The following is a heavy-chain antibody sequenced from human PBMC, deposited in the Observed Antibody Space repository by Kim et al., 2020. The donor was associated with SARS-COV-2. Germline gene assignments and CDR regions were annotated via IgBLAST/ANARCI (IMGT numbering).Heavy chain of an antibody. Sequence: GGSLRLSCAASGFTFSSYGMHWVRQAPGKGLEWVAVIWYDGSNKYYADSVKGRFTISRDNSKNTLYLQMNSLRAEDTAVYYCARDRAPYSSSWKFDPWGQGTLVTVSS. CDR2: IWYDGSNK. CDR1: GFTFSSYG. J-gene: IGHJ5*02. V-gene: IGHV3-33*01. CDR3: ARDRAPYSSSWKFDP. D-gene: IGHD6-13*01.